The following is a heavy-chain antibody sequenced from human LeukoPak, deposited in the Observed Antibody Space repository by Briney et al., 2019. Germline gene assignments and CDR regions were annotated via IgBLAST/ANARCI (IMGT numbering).Heavy chain of an antibody. J-gene: IGHJ6*03. V-gene: IGHV3-7*01. D-gene: IGHD2-2*01. CDR3: ARGSGCSSTSCYVDYYYYYMDV. CDR1: GFTFSSYW. Sequence: QPGGSLRLSRAASGFTFSSYWMSWVRQAPGKGLEWVANIKQDGSEKYYVDSVKGRFTISRDNAKNSLYLQMNSLRAEDTAVYYCARGSGCSSTSCYVDYYYYYMDVWGKGTTVTVSS. CDR2: IKQDGSEK.